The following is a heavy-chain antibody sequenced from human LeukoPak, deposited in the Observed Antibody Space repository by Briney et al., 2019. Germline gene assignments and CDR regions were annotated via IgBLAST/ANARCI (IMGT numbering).Heavy chain of an antibody. J-gene: IGHJ4*02. V-gene: IGHV4-38-2*02. CDR1: GYSISSGYY. CDR2: IYHSGST. CDR3: ARDLYYDSSGFDY. D-gene: IGHD3-22*01. Sequence: SETLSLTCTVSGYSISSGYYWGWIRQPPGKGLEGIGSIYHSGSTYYNPSLKSRVTISVDTSKNQFSLKLSSVTAADTAVYYCARDLYYDSSGFDYWGQGTLVTVSS.